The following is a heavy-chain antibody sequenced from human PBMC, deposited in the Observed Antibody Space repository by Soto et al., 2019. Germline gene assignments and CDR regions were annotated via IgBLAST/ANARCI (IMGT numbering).Heavy chain of an antibody. CDR3: AGDGYGPIDY. V-gene: IGHV4-59*01. D-gene: IGHD3-22*01. J-gene: IGHJ4*02. Sequence: QVQLQESGPGLVKPSETLSLTCTVSGGSISSYYWSWIRQPPGKGLEWIGYIHYSGSTDYNPSLKRRVTISLDTSKNQFSLKLSSVTAADTAVYYCAGDGYGPIDYWGQGTLVTVSS. CDR1: GGSISSYY. CDR2: IHYSGST.